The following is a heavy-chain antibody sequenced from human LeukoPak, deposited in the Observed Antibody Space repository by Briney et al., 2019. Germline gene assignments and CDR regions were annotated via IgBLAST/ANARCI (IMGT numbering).Heavy chain of an antibody. J-gene: IGHJ5*01. CDR1: GFTFNRYA. Sequence: GGSLRLSCAASGFTFNRYAMSWVRQAPGKGLEWVSAISGSGDSTYYADSVKGRFTISKDNSKNTLYLLMNSLRAEDTAVYYCAKDAVRGSGRINWFDSWGQGTLVTVSS. CDR2: ISGSGDST. D-gene: IGHD3-10*01. V-gene: IGHV3-23*01. CDR3: AKDAVRGSGRINWFDS.